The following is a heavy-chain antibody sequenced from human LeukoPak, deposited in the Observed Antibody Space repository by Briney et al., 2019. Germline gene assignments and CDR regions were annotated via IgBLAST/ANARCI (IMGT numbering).Heavy chain of an antibody. J-gene: IGHJ4*02. CDR2: ISYDGSNE. V-gene: IGHV3-30*03. CDR3: ARTREQWQVLDY. Sequence: PGGSLRLSCATSGSIFTTYGIHWVRQAPGKGLEWVAVISYDGSNEFYTDSVKGRFTMSRDNSKNTLYLQMNSLSSDDTAVYYCARTREQWQVLDYWGQGTLVTVSS. D-gene: IGHD6-19*01. CDR1: GSIFTTYG.